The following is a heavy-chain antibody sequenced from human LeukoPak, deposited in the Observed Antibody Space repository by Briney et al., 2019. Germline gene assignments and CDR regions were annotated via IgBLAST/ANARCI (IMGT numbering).Heavy chain of an antibody. V-gene: IGHV4-34*01. CDR2: INHSGST. CDR1: GGSFSGYY. J-gene: IGHJ4*02. D-gene: IGHD3-9*01. Sequence: SETLSLTCAVYGGSFSGYYWSWIRQPPGKGLEWIGEINHSGSTNYNPSLTSRVTISVDTSKNQFSLKLSSVTAADTAVYYCARGGRITIFPFDYWGQGTLVTVSS. CDR3: ARGGRITIFPFDY.